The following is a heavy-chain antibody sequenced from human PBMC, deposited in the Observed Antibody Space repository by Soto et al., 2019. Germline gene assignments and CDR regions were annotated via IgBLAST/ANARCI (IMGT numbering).Heavy chain of an antibody. Sequence: EVQLVESGGGLVQPGGSLRLSCAASGFTVTTTFMSWVRQAPGKGLEWVSLIHNDGSTYYADSVKARFTISRDNSKNTLYLKMNSLRVDDTAVYYCARDLHGGNSDYWGQGTLVTVSS. CDR1: GFTVTTTF. D-gene: IGHD2-15*01. J-gene: IGHJ4*02. CDR2: IHNDGST. CDR3: ARDLHGGNSDY. V-gene: IGHV3-66*01.